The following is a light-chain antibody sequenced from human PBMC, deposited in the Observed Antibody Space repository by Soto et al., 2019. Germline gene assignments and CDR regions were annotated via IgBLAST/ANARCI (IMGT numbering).Light chain of an antibody. CDR3: LHHYNYPLT. CDR1: QGIGND. V-gene: IGKV1-17*01. Sequence: DLQMTQFPSSLSASVGDRVTITCRASQGIGNDLGWYQHKPGKAPKLLIFSASTLDSGVPSRFSGGGFGTEFTLTTSSLQPEDFATYYCLHHYNYPLTLGGGTKVEIK. CDR2: SAS. J-gene: IGKJ4*01.